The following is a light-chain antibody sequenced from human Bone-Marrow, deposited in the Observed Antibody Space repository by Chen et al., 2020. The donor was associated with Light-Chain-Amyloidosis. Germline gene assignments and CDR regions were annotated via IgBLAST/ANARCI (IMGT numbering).Light chain of an antibody. CDR2: RDT. CDR1: ALPRKY. CDR3: QSADSSGTYEVI. V-gene: IGLV3-25*03. J-gene: IGLJ2*01. Sequence: SYELTQPHSVSVSPGQTARITSPGDALPRKYGYWYQQKPGQAPVLVIHRDTERPSEFSERFSGSSSGTTATLTISGVQAEDEADYHCQSADSSGTYEVIFGGGTKLTVL.